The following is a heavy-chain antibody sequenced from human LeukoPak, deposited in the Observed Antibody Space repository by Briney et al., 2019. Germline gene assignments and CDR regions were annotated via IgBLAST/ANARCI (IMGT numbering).Heavy chain of an antibody. CDR1: GFTFSSYA. V-gene: IGHV3-23*01. CDR3: AKGRGWEASYYYYYMDV. J-gene: IGHJ6*03. CDR2: ISGSGGST. Sequence: GGSLRLSCAASGFTFSSYAMSWVRQAPGKGLEWVSAISGSGGSTYYADSVKGRFTISRDNSKNTLYLQMNSLRAEDTAVYYCAKGRGWEASYYYYYMDVWGKGTTVTVSS. D-gene: IGHD1-26*01.